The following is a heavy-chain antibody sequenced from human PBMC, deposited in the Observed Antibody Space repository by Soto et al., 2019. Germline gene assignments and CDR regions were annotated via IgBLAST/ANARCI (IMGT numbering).Heavy chain of an antibody. CDR1: GFSFSDHA. V-gene: IGHV3-30*04. Sequence: QVQLVESGGGVVQPGRSLRLSCAASGFSFSDHALHWVRQAPGKGLEWVAVISYDGMNKRYADSVKGRFTISRDNSKNMLNLQVNSLTLEDTAVFYCARDSIGSGGGYIDYWGQGTLVTVSS. CDR2: ISYDGMNK. CDR3: ARDSIGSGGGYIDY. J-gene: IGHJ4*02. D-gene: IGHD3-10*01.